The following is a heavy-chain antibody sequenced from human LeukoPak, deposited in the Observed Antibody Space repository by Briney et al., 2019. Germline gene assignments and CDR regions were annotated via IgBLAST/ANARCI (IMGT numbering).Heavy chain of an antibody. CDR2: IRSKAYGGTT. Sequence: PGGSLRLSCTASGFTFGDYAMSWVRQAPGKGLEWVGSIRSKAYGGTTEDAASVKGRFTISRDDSKSIAYLQMNSLKTEDTAVYYCTRRSGYSYGDAFDIWGQGTMVTVSS. CDR3: TRRSGYSYGDAFDI. J-gene: IGHJ3*02. D-gene: IGHD5-18*01. V-gene: IGHV3-49*04. CDR1: GFTFGDYA.